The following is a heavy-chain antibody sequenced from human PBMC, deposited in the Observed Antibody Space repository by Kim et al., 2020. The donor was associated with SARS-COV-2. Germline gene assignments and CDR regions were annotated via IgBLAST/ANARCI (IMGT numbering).Heavy chain of an antibody. J-gene: IGHJ5*02. CDR1: GYTFTSYG. D-gene: IGHD3-22*01. V-gene: IGHV1-18*01. Sequence: ASVKVSCKASGYTFTSYGISWVRQAPGQGLEWMGWISAYNGNTNYAQKLQGRVTMTTDTSTSTAYMELRSLRSDDTAVYYCARQDPPNYYYDSSGYYWAWFDPWGQGTLVTVSS. CDR3: ARQDPPNYYYDSSGYYWAWFDP. CDR2: ISAYNGNT.